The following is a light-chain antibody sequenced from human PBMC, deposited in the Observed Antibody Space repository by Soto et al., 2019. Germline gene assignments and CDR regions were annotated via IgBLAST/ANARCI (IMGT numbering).Light chain of an antibody. J-gene: IGKJ1*01. Sequence: DIVMTQSPDSLAVSLGERATINCKSSQSVLYSSNNKNYVAWYKQKPGQPPRLLIYCASAREAGITDRFSGSGSGTDFTATNSSLQAEDGAVYYCQEEYNSPRLFGHGTNVEIK. CDR2: CAS. CDR3: QEEYNSPRL. V-gene: IGKV4-1*01. CDR1: QSVLYSSNNKNY.